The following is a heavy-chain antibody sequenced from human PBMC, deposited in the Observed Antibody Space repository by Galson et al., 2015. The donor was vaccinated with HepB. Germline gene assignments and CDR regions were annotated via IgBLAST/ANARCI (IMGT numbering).Heavy chain of an antibody. V-gene: IGHV1-69*04. CDR1: SGTFSSYA. CDR2: IIPILGIV. D-gene: IGHD4-23*01. Sequence: SVKVSCKASSGTFSSYAITWVRQAPGQGLEWMGRIIPILGIVNYAQKFQGRVTITADKSTSTAYMELSSLRSEDTAVYYCARGPVDYYMDVWGKGTTVTVSS. J-gene: IGHJ6*03. CDR3: ARGPVDYYMDV.